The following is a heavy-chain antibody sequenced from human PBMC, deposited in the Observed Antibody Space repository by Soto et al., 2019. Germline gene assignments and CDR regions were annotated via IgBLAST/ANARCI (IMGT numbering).Heavy chain of an antibody. CDR2: IYPGDSDT. Sequence: GEALKRSGKGSGYNVTSYWIGWVRQMPGKGLEWMGIIYPGDSDTRYSPSFQGQVTISADKSISTAYLQWSSLKASDTAMYYCARLSRYGVGVYRLAVCGQRTTVTGSS. CDR3: ARLSRYGVGVYRLAV. J-gene: IGHJ6*02. V-gene: IGHV5-51*01. CDR1: GYNVTSYW. D-gene: IGHD5-18*01.